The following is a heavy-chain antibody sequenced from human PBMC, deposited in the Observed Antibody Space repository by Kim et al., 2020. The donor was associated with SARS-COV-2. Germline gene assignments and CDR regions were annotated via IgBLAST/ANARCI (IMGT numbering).Heavy chain of an antibody. CDR3: AREQWLVHDDAFDI. CDR2: IYYSGST. J-gene: IGHJ3*02. CDR1: GGSISSYY. D-gene: IGHD6-19*01. Sequence: SETLSLTCTVSGGSISSYYWSWIRQPPGKGLEWIGYIYYSGSTNYNPSLKSRVTISVDTSKNQFSLKLSSVTAADTAVYYCAREQWLVHDDAFDIWGQGTMVTVSS. V-gene: IGHV4-59*13.